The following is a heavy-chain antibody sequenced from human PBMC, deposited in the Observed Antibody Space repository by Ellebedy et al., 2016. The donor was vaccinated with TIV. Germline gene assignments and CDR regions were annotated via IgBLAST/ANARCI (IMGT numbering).Heavy chain of an antibody. CDR3: AKATNIYGHCFVY. CDR2: ISGSGIST. J-gene: IGHJ4*02. CDR1: GFTFINYA. V-gene: IGHV3-23*01. D-gene: IGHD5-18*01. Sequence: PGGSLRLSCAAPGFTFINYAMSWVRQAPGRWLECVSGISGSGISTFYADSAKGRFTISRDNSKNTLYLQMNSLRAEDTAIYYCAKATNIYGHCFVYWGQGTLVTVSS.